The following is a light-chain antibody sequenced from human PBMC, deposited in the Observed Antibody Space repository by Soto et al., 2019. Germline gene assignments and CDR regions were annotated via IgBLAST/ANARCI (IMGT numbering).Light chain of an antibody. CDR3: QQSYSTPYT. V-gene: IGKV1-39*01. CDR2: AAS. J-gene: IGKJ2*01. Sequence: DIQMTQSPSSLSASVGDRVTITCRTSQSISNYLNWYQQKPGKAPKLLIYAASSLQRGVPSRFSGSGSGTDFTLTISSLQPEDFATYYCQQSYSTPYTFGQGTKVEIK. CDR1: QSISNY.